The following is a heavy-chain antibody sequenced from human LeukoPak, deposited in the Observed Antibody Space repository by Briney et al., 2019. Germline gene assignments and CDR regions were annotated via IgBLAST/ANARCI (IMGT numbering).Heavy chain of an antibody. J-gene: IGHJ4*02. CDR3: ARDADPRSSGYYGY. CDR1: GYTLTSYG. Sequence: ASVKVSCKASGYTLTSYGISWVRQAPGQGLEWMGWISAYNGNTNYAQKLQGRVTMTTDTSTSTAYMELRSLRSDDTAVYYCARDADPRSSGYYGYWGQGTLVTVSS. CDR2: ISAYNGNT. V-gene: IGHV1-18*01. D-gene: IGHD3-22*01.